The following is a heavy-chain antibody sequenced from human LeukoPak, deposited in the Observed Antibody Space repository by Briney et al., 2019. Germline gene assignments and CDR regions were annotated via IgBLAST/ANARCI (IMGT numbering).Heavy chain of an antibody. CDR2: IYSGGST. CDR1: GFTVSSNY. V-gene: IGHV3-53*01. D-gene: IGHD5-12*01. Sequence: PGGSLRLSCAASGFTVSSNYMSWVRQAPGKGLEWVSVIYSGGSTYYADSVKGRFTISRDNSKNTLYLQMNSLRAEDTAVYYCARDTYSYYYYYMDVWGKGTTVTISS. CDR3: ARDTYSYYYYYMDV. J-gene: IGHJ6*03.